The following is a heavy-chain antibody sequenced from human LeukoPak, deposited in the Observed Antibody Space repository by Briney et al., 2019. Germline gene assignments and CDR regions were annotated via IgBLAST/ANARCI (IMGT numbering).Heavy chain of an antibody. CDR2: ITSSGDAT. CDR3: AKSAVAGWVRDFDY. V-gene: IGHV3-23*01. Sequence: AGSLRLSCTASGFTFSSYPMYWVRQAPGKGLEWVSAITSSGDATYYAESMKGRFTISRDNSKNTLYLHMNSLRAEDTAVYYCAKSAVAGWVRDFDYWGQGTLVTVSS. J-gene: IGHJ4*02. D-gene: IGHD6-19*01. CDR1: GFTFSSYP.